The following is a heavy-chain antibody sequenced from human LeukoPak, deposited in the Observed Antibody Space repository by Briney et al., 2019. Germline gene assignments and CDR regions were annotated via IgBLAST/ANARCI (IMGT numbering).Heavy chain of an antibody. D-gene: IGHD6-13*01. J-gene: IGHJ5*02. CDR3: ARYIVGSWYGYGIDP. Sequence: GASVKVSFKASGYTFTSYGISWVRQAPGQGREWMGWVSAYNGNTNYAQKLQGRVTMTTHTSTSTAYMELRSLRSDDTAVYYCARYIVGSWYGYGIDPWGQGTLVTVSS. V-gene: IGHV1-18*01. CDR2: VSAYNGNT. CDR1: GYTFTSYG.